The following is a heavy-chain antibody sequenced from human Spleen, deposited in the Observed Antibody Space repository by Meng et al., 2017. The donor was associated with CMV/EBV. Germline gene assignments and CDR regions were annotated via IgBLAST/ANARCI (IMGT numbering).Heavy chain of an antibody. V-gene: IGHV3-30-3*01. CDR3: AREGCTSTTCYPLSDIYL. D-gene: IGHD2-2*01. Sequence: GESLNISCTASEFTFSRYWMSWVRQAPGKGLEWVAVISYDGTKKYYADSVKGRFTISRANSKNTLYLQMNSLRGEDTAVYYCAREGCTSTTCYPLSDIYLWGQGTLVTVSS. CDR1: EFTFSRYW. CDR2: ISYDGTKK. J-gene: IGHJ4*02.